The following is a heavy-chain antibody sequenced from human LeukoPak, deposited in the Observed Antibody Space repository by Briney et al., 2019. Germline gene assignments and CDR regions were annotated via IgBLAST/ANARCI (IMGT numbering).Heavy chain of an antibody. V-gene: IGHV1-18*01. D-gene: IGHD2-15*01. CDR1: GYTFTSYG. Sequence: GASVKVSCKASGYTFTSYGISWVRQAPGQGLEWMVWISAYNGNTNYAQKLQGRVTMTTDTSTSTAYMELRSLRSDDTAVYYCAISLGYCSGGSCSEGAFDIWGQGTMVTVSS. CDR3: AISLGYCSGGSCSEGAFDI. J-gene: IGHJ3*02. CDR2: ISAYNGNT.